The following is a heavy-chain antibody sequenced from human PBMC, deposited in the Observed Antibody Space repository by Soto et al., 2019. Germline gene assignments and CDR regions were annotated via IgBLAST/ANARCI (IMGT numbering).Heavy chain of an antibody. D-gene: IGHD2-2*01. CDR3: ALIKDCSRSDCYLASFDP. J-gene: IGHJ5*02. V-gene: IGHV2-26*01. Sequence: SGPTRVNPTETLTLTGTVSGLSLSNGRLGVSWIRQPPGKALEWLAHIFSNGDKSYSTSLRSRLTISKDTSRSQVALTMTNMYPMDSATYYCALIKDCSRSDCYLASFDPWGQGTLVTVSS. CDR1: GLSLSNGRLG. CDR2: IFSNGDK.